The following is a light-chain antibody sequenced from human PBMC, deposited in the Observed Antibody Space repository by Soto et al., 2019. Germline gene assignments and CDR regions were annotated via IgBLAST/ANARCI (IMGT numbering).Light chain of an antibody. Sequence: EIVLTQSPGTLSLSPGERATLSCRASQGVTPAYLAWYQHKPGQAPRLLIYAASTRASGIPARFSGSGSGTEFTLTISSLESEAFAVYYCQQYDDWTPFTFGQGTKLEVK. CDR1: QGVTPAY. CDR2: AAS. V-gene: IGKV3-15*01. CDR3: QQYDDWTPFT. J-gene: IGKJ2*01.